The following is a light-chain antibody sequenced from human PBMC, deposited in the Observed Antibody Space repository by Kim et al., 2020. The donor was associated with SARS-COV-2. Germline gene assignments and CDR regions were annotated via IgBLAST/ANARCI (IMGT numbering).Light chain of an antibody. Sequence: PGGTVTFTCGSNTGAVSTGHYPYWLQQRPGQGPRTLIYDTTKKHSWTPARFSGSLLGGKAALTLSGAQPEDEADYYCLVSYATIGVFGGGTKLTVL. CDR1: TGAVSTGHY. CDR3: LVSYATIGV. V-gene: IGLV7-46*01. CDR2: DTT. J-gene: IGLJ3*02.